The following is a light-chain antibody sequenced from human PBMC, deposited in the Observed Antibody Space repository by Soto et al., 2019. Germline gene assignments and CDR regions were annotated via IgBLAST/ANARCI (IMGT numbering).Light chain of an antibody. Sequence: EIGLTQSPATLSLSPGERATLSCRASQSVSSYLAWYQQKPGQAPRLLIYDASNRATGIPARFSGSGSGTAFTLTISRLEPEDFAVYYCQQRSNWREYTFGQGTKLEIK. CDR1: QSVSSY. V-gene: IGKV3-11*01. CDR2: DAS. CDR3: QQRSNWREYT. J-gene: IGKJ2*01.